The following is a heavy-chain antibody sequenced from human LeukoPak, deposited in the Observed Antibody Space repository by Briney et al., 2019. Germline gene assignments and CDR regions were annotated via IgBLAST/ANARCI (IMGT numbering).Heavy chain of an antibody. V-gene: IGHV1-46*01. CDR1: GYTFTSYY. CDR2: INPSGGST. J-gene: IGHJ4*02. Sequence: ASVKVSCKASGYTFTSYYMHWVRQAHGQGLEWMGIINPSGGSTSYAQKFQGRVTMTRDMSTSTVYMELSSLRTEDTALYYCAKDIGVGYCNGCLFDYWGQGTLVTVSS. D-gene: IGHD2-15*01. CDR3: AKDIGVGYCNGCLFDY.